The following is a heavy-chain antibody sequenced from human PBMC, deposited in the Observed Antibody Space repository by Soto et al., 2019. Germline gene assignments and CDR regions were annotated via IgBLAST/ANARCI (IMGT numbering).Heavy chain of an antibody. J-gene: IGHJ4*02. CDR2: INDDGRRT. Sequence: SRINDDGRRTSYADSVKGRFTISRDNAKNTLYLQMNSLRDDDTAIYYGARRHRPSYTSDYWGQGTLVTVSS. V-gene: IGHV3-74*01. D-gene: IGHD4-4*01. CDR3: ARRHRPSYTSDY.